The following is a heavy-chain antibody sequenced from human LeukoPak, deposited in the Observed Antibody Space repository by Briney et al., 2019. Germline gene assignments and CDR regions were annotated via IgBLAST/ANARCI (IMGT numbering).Heavy chain of an antibody. CDR3: ARGGSSGPYNWFDP. V-gene: IGHV4-59*11. J-gene: IGHJ5*02. CDR2: VYNSSST. Sequence: PSETLSLTCNVSGDSINSHYWSWIRQPPGKGLEWIGHVYNSSSTNYNPSLKSRVTISEDKSKNQLSLRLTAVTAADTAVYYCARGGSSGPYNWFDPWGQGILVTVSS. CDR1: GDSINSHY. D-gene: IGHD6-19*01.